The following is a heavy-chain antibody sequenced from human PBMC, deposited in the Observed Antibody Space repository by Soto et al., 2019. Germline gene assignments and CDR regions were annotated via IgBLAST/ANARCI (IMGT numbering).Heavy chain of an antibody. CDR2: IYYSGST. CDR1: GGSISSGDNY. Sequence: SETLSLTCTVSGGSISSGDNYWSWIRQPPGKGLEWIAYIYYSGSTYYNPSLKSRVTISVDTSKNQFSLKLSSVTAADTAVYYCARHRGSYGYYYGMDVWGQGTTVTVSS. D-gene: IGHD1-26*01. V-gene: IGHV4-30-4*01. CDR3: ARHRGSYGYYYGMDV. J-gene: IGHJ6*02.